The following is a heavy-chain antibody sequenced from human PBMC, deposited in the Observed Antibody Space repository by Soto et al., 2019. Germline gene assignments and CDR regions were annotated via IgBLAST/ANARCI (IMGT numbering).Heavy chain of an antibody. D-gene: IGHD3-22*01. CDR3: ATPLPYYYDSSGPRDY. J-gene: IGHJ4*02. Sequence: GGSLRLSCAASGFTFSSYWMSWVRQAPGKGLEWVANIKQDGSEKYYVDSVKGRFTISRDNAKNSLYLQMNSLRSEDTAVYYCATPLPYYYDSSGPRDYWGQGTLVTVSS. CDR2: IKQDGSEK. V-gene: IGHV3-7*05. CDR1: GFTFSSYW.